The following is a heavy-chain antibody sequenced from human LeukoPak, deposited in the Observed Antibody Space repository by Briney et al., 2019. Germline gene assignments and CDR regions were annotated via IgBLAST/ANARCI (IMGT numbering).Heavy chain of an antibody. D-gene: IGHD1-26*01. CDR1: GFTFDDYG. CDR2: INWNGGST. Sequence: GGSLRLSCAASGFTFDDYGMSWVRQAPGKGLEWVPGINWNGGSTGYADSVKGRFTISRDNAKHSLYLQMNSLRAEDTALYYCARGGVLVGAWSVWGQGTLVTVSS. CDR3: ARGGVLVGAWSV. V-gene: IGHV3-20*04. J-gene: IGHJ4*02.